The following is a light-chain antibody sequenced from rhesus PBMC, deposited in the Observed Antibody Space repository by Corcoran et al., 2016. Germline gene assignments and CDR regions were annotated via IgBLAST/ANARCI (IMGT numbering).Light chain of an antibody. CDR2: DAS. J-gene: IGKJ4*01. CDR1: QGISKY. CDR3: QQHNSYPLT. Sequence: DIQMTQSPSSLSASVGDTVTITCQASQGISKYLAWYQQKPGKAPKLRIYDASTLLSGVPSRFSGSGSGTEFTLTISSLQPEDFSTYFCQQHNSYPLTFGGGTKVEIK. V-gene: IGKV1-25*01.